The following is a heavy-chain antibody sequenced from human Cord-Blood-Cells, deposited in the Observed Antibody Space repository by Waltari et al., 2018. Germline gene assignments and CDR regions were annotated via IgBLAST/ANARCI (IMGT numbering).Heavy chain of an antibody. V-gene: IGHV4-39*07. J-gene: IGHJ3*02. CDR1: VCSISSRSYY. CDR2: IYYSGST. CDR3: ARQAGATAFDI. D-gene: IGHD1-26*01. Sequence: QLQLQESGPGLVKPSETLSLTCTVSVCSISSRSYYWGWIRQPPGKGLEWIVSIYYSGSTYYNPSLKSRVTISVDTSKNQFSLKLSSVTAADTAVYYCARQAGATAFDIWGQGTMVTVSS.